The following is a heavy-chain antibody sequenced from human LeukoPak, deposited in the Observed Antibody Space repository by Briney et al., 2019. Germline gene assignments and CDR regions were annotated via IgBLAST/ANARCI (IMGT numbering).Heavy chain of an antibody. CDR2: IYHSGST. J-gene: IGHJ4*02. CDR3: AINGTNNYFDN. Sequence: PSETLSPTCAVSGFSISSGYYWGWIRQPPGKGLEWIGSIYHSGSTHYNPSLKSRVTISVDTSKNQFSLKLSSVTAADTAVYYCAINGTNNYFDNWGQGTLVTVSS. D-gene: IGHD2-2*01. V-gene: IGHV4-38-2*01. CDR1: GFSISSGYY.